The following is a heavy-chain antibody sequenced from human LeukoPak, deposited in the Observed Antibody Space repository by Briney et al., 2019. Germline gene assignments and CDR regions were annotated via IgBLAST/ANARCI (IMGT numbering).Heavy chain of an antibody. CDR2: INPNSGGT. J-gene: IGHJ6*03. CDR3: ARDRELVVVMDV. CDR1: GYTFTGYY. V-gene: IGHV1-2*02. D-gene: IGHD2-15*01. Sequence: ASVKVSCKASGYTFTGYYIHWVRQAPGQGLEWMGWINPNSGGTNYAQKFQGRVTMTRDTSIRTAYMELRSLRSDDTAVYYCARDRELVVVMDVWGKGTTVTVSS.